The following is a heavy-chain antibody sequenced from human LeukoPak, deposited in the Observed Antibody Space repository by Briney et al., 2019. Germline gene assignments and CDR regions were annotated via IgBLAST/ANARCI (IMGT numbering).Heavy chain of an antibody. CDR3: ARVWSSTGWYVGFDP. CDR1: GFTFSSYS. V-gene: IGHV3-48*01. CDR2: ISSSSSTI. Sequence: KPGGSLGLSCAASGFTFSSYSMNWVRQAPGKGLEWVSCISSSSSTIYYADSVEGRCTISRDNAKNSLYLHINSLSAEATALYYCARVWSSTGWYVGFDPWGQGTLVTVSS. J-gene: IGHJ5*02. D-gene: IGHD6-19*01.